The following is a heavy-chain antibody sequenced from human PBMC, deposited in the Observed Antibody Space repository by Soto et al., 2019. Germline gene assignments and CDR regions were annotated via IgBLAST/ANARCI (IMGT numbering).Heavy chain of an antibody. CDR1: GYTFTGFH. CDR2: INPNGGGR. D-gene: IGHD1-26*01. CDR3: ARGSVGPTTDFDY. V-gene: IGHV1-2*04. Sequence: QVQLVQSGAEVKQPGASVKVSCKASGYTFTGFHIHWVRQAPGQGLEWMGWINPNGGGRNYAQKFQGWVTMTRDTSISPAYMELSRLKSDDTAVYYCARGSVGPTTDFDYWGQGTLVTVSS. J-gene: IGHJ4*02.